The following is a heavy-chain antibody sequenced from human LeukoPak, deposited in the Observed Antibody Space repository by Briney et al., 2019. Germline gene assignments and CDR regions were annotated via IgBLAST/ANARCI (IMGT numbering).Heavy chain of an antibody. CDR1: GYTFTSYG. J-gene: IGHJ4*02. Sequence: ASVKVSCKASGYTFTSYGISWVRQAPGQGLEWMGWISAYNGNTNYAQKLQGRVTMTTDTSTSTAYLELRSLRSDDTAVDYCGGCRGRATGTTFGTVDYWGQGTLVTVSS. D-gene: IGHD3-16*01. CDR3: GGCRGRATGTTFGTVDY. V-gene: IGHV1-18*01. CDR2: ISAYNGNT.